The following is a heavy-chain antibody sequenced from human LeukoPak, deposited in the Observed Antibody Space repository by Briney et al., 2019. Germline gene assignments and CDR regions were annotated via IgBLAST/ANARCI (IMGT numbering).Heavy chain of an antibody. CDR3: ARAIRTGLGIGSFDG. D-gene: IGHD7-27*01. J-gene: IGHJ4*02. CDR2: IYYTGST. V-gene: IGHV4-59*01. CDR1: GGSISSYY. Sequence: SETLSLTCTVSGGSISSYYWSWIRQPPGKGLEWIGYIYYTGSTNYNPSLKSRVAISVDTSKKQFSLKVSSVTAADTAVYYCARAIRTGLGIGSFDGWGQGTLVTVSS.